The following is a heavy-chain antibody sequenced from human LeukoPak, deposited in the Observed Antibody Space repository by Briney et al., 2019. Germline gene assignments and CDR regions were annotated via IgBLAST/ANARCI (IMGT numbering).Heavy chain of an antibody. D-gene: IGHD3-22*01. CDR1: GFTFGSYS. CDR2: ISSSSSYI. CDR3: ARDYTMIRYYFDY. Sequence: PGGSLRLSCAASGFTFGSYSMNWVRQAPGKGLEWVSSISSSSSYIYYADPVKGRFTISRDDAKNSLYLQMNSLRAEDTAVYYCARDYTMIRYYFDYWGQGTLVTVSS. V-gene: IGHV3-21*01. J-gene: IGHJ4*02.